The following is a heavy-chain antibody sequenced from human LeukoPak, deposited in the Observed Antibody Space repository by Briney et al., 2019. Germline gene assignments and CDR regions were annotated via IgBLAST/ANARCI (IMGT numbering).Heavy chain of an antibody. J-gene: IGHJ3*02. D-gene: IGHD3-22*01. CDR3: ARDKHYYDSSGSYDAFDI. CDR2: INAGNGNT. Sequence: ASVKVSCKASGYTFTSYAMHWVRQAPGQRLEWMGWINAGNGNTKYSQKFQGRVTITRDTSASTAYMELSSLRSEDTAVYYCARDKHYYDSSGSYDAFDIWGQGTMVTVSS. CDR1: GYTFTSYA. V-gene: IGHV1-3*01.